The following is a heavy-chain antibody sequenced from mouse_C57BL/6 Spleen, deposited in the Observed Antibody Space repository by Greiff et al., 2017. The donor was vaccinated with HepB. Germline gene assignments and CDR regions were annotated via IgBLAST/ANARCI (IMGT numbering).Heavy chain of an antibody. D-gene: IGHD2-12*01. CDR3: ARGLYSDY. Sequence: DVQLQESGPGLVKPSQSLSLTCSVTGYSITSGYYWNWIRQFPGNKLEWMGYISYDGSNNYNPSLKNRISFTRDTSKNQFFLKLNSVTTEDTATYYCARGLYSDYWGQGTTLTVSS. V-gene: IGHV3-6*01. J-gene: IGHJ2*01. CDR2: ISYDGSN. CDR1: GYSITSGYY.